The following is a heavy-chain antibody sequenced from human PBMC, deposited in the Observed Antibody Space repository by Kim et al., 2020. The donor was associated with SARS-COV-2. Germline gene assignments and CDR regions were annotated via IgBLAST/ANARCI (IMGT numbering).Heavy chain of an antibody. D-gene: IGHD6-13*01. V-gene: IGHV4-59*01. Sequence: SETLSLTCTVSGGSISSYYWSWIRLPPGKGLEWIGYIYYSGSTNYNPSLKSRVTISVDTSKNQFSLKLSSVTAADTAVYYCARSGRAAAFPTLDYWGQGTLVTVSS. CDR1: GGSISSYY. CDR3: ARSGRAAAFPTLDY. J-gene: IGHJ4*02. CDR2: IYYSGST.